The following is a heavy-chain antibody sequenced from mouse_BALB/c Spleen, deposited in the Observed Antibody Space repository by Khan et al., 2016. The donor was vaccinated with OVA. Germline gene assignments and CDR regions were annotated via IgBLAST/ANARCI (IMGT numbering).Heavy chain of an antibody. CDR2: INPYNDGT. Sequence: VQLKESGPELVKPGASVKMSCKASGYSFTNYIIHWVKQKPGQGLEWIGYINPYNDGTNYNEKFKGKATLTSDKSSSTAYMELSGLTSVDSAVYYCARDYGRSFWFAYWGQGTLVTVSA. CDR3: ARDYGRSFWFAY. D-gene: IGHD1-1*01. J-gene: IGHJ3*01. CDR1: GYSFTNYI. V-gene: IGHV1S136*01.